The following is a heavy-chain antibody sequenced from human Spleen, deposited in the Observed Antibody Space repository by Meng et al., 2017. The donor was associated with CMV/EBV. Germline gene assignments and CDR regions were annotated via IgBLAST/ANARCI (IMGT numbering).Heavy chain of an antibody. CDR1: RFTFSACA. CDR2: ISYEGSNE. V-gene: IGHV3-30*04. CDR3: AKSGGLEWLFADY. Sequence: GSLRLSCAASRFTFSACAMHWVRQAPGKRLEWVTLISYEGSNEFYADSVKGRLTISRDNSKNTLYLQMKSLRTDDTAVYYCAKSGGLEWLFADYWGQGTLVTVSS. J-gene: IGHJ4*02. D-gene: IGHD3-3*01.